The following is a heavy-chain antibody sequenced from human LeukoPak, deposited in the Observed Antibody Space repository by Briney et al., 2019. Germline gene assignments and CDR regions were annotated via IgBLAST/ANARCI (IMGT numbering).Heavy chain of an antibody. CDR3: ARGDTQSKYRQFDS. J-gene: IGHJ4*02. D-gene: IGHD1-26*01. CDR1: GVSISSGNYY. CDR2: IYTSGST. V-gene: IGHV4-61*02. Sequence: SETLSLTCTVSGVSISSGNYYWSWIRQPAGKGLEWIGRIYTSGSTNYNPSLESRVTISVDTSKNQFSLKLTSVRAEDTGLYYCARGDTQSKYRQFDSWGQGSLVIVSS.